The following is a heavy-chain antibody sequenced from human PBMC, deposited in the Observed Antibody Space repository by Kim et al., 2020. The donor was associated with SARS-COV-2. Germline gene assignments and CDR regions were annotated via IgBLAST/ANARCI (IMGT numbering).Heavy chain of an antibody. D-gene: IGHD6-19*01. CDR3: ASSYSSGWYDY. V-gene: IGHV1-3*01. Sequence: TKYAQKCQGRVTITRDPSASTANMELSSLRSEDTAVYYCASSYSSGWYDYWGQGTLVTVSS. CDR2: T. J-gene: IGHJ4*02.